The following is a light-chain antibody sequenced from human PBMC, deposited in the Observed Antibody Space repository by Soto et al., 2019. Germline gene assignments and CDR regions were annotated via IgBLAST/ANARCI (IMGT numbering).Light chain of an antibody. Sequence: QSGLTHPPSLSFAPGQRVTISCSGSSANIGAAYNVDWYQQLPGTAPKLLIYGNNNRPSGVPARFSGSKSGTSASLAIAGLQAEDEGDYYCQSYDSSLSGYVFGTGTKVTVL. CDR1: SANIGAAYN. J-gene: IGLJ1*01. CDR3: QSYDSSLSGYV. V-gene: IGLV1-40*01. CDR2: GNN.